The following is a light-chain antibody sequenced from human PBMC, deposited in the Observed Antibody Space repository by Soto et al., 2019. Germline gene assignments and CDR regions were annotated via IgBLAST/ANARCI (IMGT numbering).Light chain of an antibody. V-gene: IGLV2-14*01. J-gene: IGLJ2*01. CDR1: SRDIGAYNL. CDR3: SAYTSRSTLV. Sequence: SVLTQPASLSGSPGQSITISCSGTSRDIGAYNLVSWYQQLPGKAPKLLIYEVRSRPSGNSYRFSGSKSGTTASLTISSLLPEDEADYYCSAYTSRSTLVFGGGTKVTVL. CDR2: EVR.